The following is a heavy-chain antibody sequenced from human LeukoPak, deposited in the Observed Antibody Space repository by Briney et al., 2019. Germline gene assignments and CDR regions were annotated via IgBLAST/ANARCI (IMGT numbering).Heavy chain of an antibody. CDR3: ARGQMAGY. CDR2: IKPDGSEK. CDR1: GFSVSSHY. D-gene: IGHD5-24*01. V-gene: IGHV3-7*05. J-gene: IGHJ4*02. Sequence: GGSLRLSCAASGFSVSSHYMSWVRQAPGKGLEWVANIKPDGSEKSYVDSVKGRFTISRDNAKNSLYLQMNSLRAEDTAVYYCARGQMAGYWGQGTLVTVSS.